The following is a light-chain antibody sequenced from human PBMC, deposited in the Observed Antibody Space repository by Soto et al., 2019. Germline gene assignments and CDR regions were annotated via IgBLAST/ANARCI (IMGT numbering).Light chain of an antibody. CDR2: RNT. V-gene: IGLV1-47*01. Sequence: CSGSTSNIGKTFVYWYQHFPGAAPKLLIYRNTLRPSGVPDRFSAYKSGTSTSLAISGLRSEDEADYYCASWDNNLSGYVFGTGTKVTVL. J-gene: IGLJ1*01. CDR1: TSNIGKTF. CDR3: ASWDNNLSGYV.